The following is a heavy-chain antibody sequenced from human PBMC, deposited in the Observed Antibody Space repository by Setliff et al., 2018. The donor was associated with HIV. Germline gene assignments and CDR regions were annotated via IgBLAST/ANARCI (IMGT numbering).Heavy chain of an antibody. J-gene: IGHJ5*02. CDR1: GFTFSSYG. Sequence: GGSLRLSCAASGFTFSSYGMHWVRPAPGKGLEWVEFIRYDGSNKYYADSVKGRFTISRDNSKNTLYLQMNSLRAEDTAVYYCAKQTVSSSWSNWFDPWGQGTLVTVSS. D-gene: IGHD6-13*01. CDR2: IRYDGSNK. CDR3: AKQTVSSSWSNWFDP. V-gene: IGHV3-30*02.